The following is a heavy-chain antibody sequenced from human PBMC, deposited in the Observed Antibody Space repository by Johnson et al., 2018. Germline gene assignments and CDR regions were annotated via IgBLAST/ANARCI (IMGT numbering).Heavy chain of an antibody. Sequence: VQLVETGGGVVQPGRSLRLSCAASGFTFSSYGMHWVRQAPGKGLEWVAVISYDGSNKYYADPVKGRFTISRDNSKNTLYLQMNSLRAEDTAVYYCAKPWGSMDVWGQGTTVTVSS. D-gene: IGHD3-16*01. CDR1: GFTFSSYG. CDR2: ISYDGSNK. J-gene: IGHJ6*02. CDR3: AKPWGSMDV. V-gene: IGHV3-30*18.